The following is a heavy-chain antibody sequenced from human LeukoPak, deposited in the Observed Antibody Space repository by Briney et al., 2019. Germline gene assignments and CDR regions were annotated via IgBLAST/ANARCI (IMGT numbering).Heavy chain of an antibody. CDR3: ARESEGGTGTSCPDY. CDR2: IQSNGRNK. CDR1: GFIFSSDD. Sequence: GGSLRPSCAASGFIFSSDDMHWVRQAPGKGLEWVAGIQSNGRNKYYVDSVKGRFAISRDNSKSTLYLQVNSLRVEDTALYYYARESEGGTGTSCPDYWGQGTLVTVSS. J-gene: IGHJ4*02. D-gene: IGHD2-2*01. V-gene: IGHV3-33*05.